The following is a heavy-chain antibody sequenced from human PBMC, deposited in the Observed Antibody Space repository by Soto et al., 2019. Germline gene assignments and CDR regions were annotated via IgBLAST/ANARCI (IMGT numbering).Heavy chain of an antibody. D-gene: IGHD6-13*01. V-gene: IGHV3-30-3*01. CDR1: GFTFSSYA. CDR3: ARLETPYSSSWYRSYYYGMDV. CDR2: ISYDGSNK. J-gene: IGHJ6*02. Sequence: PGGSLRLSCAASGFTFSSYAMHWVRQAPGKGLEWVAVISYDGSNKYYADSVKGRFTISRDNSKNTLYLQMNSLRAEDTAVYYCARLETPYSSSWYRSYYYGMDVWGQGTTVTVSS.